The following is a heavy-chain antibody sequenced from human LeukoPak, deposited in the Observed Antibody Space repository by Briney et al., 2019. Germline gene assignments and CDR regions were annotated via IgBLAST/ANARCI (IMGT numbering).Heavy chain of an antibody. D-gene: IGHD3-10*01. J-gene: IGHJ4*02. V-gene: IGHV1-46*01. Sequence: ASVTVSCTSSGNTFTNYYVHWVRQAPGQGLELLGLINPDGISTSYAQRSQGRVTMTRDTSTGRVYMELSSLISDDTALYYCVREFRGGYSDYWGQGTLVTVSS. CDR2: INPDGIST. CDR3: VREFRGGYSDY. CDR1: GNTFTNYY.